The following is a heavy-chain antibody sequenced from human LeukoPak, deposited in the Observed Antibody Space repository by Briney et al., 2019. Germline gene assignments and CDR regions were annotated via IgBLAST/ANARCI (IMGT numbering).Heavy chain of an antibody. CDR3: ARVAGVVTPKDQWYYYYMDV. CDR1: GGTFSSYA. Sequence: GASVKVSCKASGGTFSSYAISWVRQAPGQGLEWMGRIIPILGIANYAQKFQGRVTITTDESTSTAYMELSSLRSEDTAVYYCARVAGVVTPKDQWYYYYMDVWGKGTTVTVSS. CDR2: IIPILGIA. J-gene: IGHJ6*03. D-gene: IGHD3-3*01. V-gene: IGHV1-69*04.